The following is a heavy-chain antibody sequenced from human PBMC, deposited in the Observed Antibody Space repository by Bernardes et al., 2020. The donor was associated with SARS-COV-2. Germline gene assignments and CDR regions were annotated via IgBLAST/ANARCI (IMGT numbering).Heavy chain of an antibody. V-gene: IGHV1-69*13. J-gene: IGHJ5*02. CDR3: ARVIAAGMEGWFDP. CDR1: GGTFSSYG. Sequence: SVKVSCKASGGTFSSYGITWVRQAPGQGLEWMGGRIPIFNTANYAQKFQGRVTIIADESTSTAYMELSGLRSEDTAVYYCARVIAAGMEGWFDPWGLGTLVTVSS. CDR2: RIPIFNTA. D-gene: IGHD6-13*01.